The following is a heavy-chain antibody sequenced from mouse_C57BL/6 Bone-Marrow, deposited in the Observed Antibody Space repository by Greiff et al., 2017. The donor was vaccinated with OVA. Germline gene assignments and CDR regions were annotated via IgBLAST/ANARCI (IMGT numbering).Heavy chain of an antibody. CDR2: ISSGSSTI. CDR1: GFTFSDYG. V-gene: IGHV5-17*01. D-gene: IGHD3-2*02. CDR3: ARRRLRAMDY. Sequence: DVKLVESGGGLVKPGGSLKLSCAASGFTFSDYGMHWVRQAPEKGLEWVAYISSGSSTIYYADTVKGRFTISRDNAKNTLFLQMTSLRSEDTAMYYCARRRLRAMDYWGQGTSVTVSS. J-gene: IGHJ4*01.